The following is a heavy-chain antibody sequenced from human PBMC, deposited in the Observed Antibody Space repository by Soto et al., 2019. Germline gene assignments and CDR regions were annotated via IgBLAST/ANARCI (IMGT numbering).Heavy chain of an antibody. CDR3: AGDRSSSWYIDY. CDR1: GGTFSSYA. Sequence: SVKVSCKASGGTFSSYAISWVRQAPGQGLEWMGGIIPIFGTANYAQKFQGRVTITADESTSTAYMELSSLRSEDTAVYYCAGDRSSSWYIDYWGQGTLVTVSS. J-gene: IGHJ4*02. CDR2: IIPIFGTA. V-gene: IGHV1-69*13. D-gene: IGHD6-13*01.